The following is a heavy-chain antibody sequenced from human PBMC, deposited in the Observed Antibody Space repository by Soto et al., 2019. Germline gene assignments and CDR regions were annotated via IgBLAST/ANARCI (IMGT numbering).Heavy chain of an antibody. CDR3: ARKWAAASCAHCYLDV. CDR2: IYYSGST. V-gene: IGHV4-31*03. CDR1: GGSISSGGYY. J-gene: IGHJ6*03. D-gene: IGHD6-13*01. Sequence: SETLSLTCTVSGGSISSGGYYWSWIRQHPGKGLEWIGYIYYSGSTYYNPSLKSRVTISVDTSKNQFSLKLSSVTAADTAVYYCARKWAAASCAHCYLDVWGRGTAVTVSS.